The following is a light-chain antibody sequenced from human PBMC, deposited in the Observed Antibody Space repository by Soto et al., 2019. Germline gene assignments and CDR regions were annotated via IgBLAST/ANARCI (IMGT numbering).Light chain of an antibody. J-gene: IGKJ2*01. CDR3: QQYGSSPPMYT. CDR2: GAS. V-gene: IGKV3-20*01. Sequence: EIVLTQSPGTLSLSPGERATLSCRASQSVSSSYIAWYQQKPGQAPRLLIYGASSRATGIPDRFSGSGSGTDFTLTISRLKPEDFAVYYCQQYGSSPPMYTFGQGTRLEIK. CDR1: QSVSSSY.